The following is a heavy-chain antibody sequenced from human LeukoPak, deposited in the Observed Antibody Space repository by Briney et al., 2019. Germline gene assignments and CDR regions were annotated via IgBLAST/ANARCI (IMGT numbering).Heavy chain of an antibody. CDR1: GGSISSSSYY. CDR2: IYYSGRT. CDR3: ARLGSGWFL. Sequence: SETLSLTCTVSGGSISSSSYYWGWIRQPPGKGLEWIGCIYYSGRTSYTPSLKSRVTISVDTSKNQLSLKLSSVTAADTAVYYCARLGSGWFLWSQGTLVTVSS. V-gene: IGHV4-39*01. D-gene: IGHD6-19*01. J-gene: IGHJ4*02.